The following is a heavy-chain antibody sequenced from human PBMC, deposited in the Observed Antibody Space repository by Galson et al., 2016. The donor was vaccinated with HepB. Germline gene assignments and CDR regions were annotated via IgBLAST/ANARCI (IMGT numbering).Heavy chain of an antibody. CDR1: GDSISSGAYY. Sequence: TLSPTCTVSGDSISSGAYYWTWMRQHPTKGLEWIGYIFYSGSTYYNPSLKSRVTISVDTSKNQFYLNLTSVTAADTAVYYCARDGFCSGGSCFAGGFDYWGQGTLVTVSS. D-gene: IGHD2-15*01. V-gene: IGHV4-31*03. CDR3: ARDGFCSGGSCFAGGFDY. J-gene: IGHJ4*02. CDR2: IFYSGST.